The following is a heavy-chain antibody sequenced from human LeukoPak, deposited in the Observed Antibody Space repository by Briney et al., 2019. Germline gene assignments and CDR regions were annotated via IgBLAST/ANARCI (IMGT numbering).Heavy chain of an antibody. CDR1: GGSISSGDYH. J-gene: IGHJ6*02. Sequence: PSETLSLTCSVSGGSISSGDYHWSWIRQPPGKGLEWIGFIYYSGSTYYSPSLKSRVTISVDTSKDQFSLKVGSVTAADTAVYHCARVGYSDGSPYGFDVWGQGTTVTVSS. V-gene: IGHV4-30-4*02. CDR2: IYYSGST. CDR3: ARVGYSDGSPYGFDV. D-gene: IGHD2-15*01.